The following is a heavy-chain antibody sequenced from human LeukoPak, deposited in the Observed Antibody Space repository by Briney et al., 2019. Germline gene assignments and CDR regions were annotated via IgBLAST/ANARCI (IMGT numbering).Heavy chain of an antibody. CDR2: IYSGGST. CDR1: GFTVSSNY. D-gene: IGHD4-23*01. CDR3: ARDKYGGNSNAFDI. V-gene: IGHV3-66*01. J-gene: IGHJ3*02. Sequence: GGSLRLSCAASGFTVSSNYMTWVRQAPGKGLEWVSVIYSGGSTYYADSVKGRFTISRDNSKSTLYLQMNSLRVEDTAVYYCARDKYGGNSNAFDIWGQGTLVSVSS.